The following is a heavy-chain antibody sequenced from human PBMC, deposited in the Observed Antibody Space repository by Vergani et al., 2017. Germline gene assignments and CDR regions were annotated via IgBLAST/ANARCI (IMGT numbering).Heavy chain of an antibody. Sequence: QVQLVDSGGGVFQPGRSLSLSCPASGFPFSSFGFHWVRQAPGKGLEWVAFIRFVGSVKSHADSVKGRFIISRDQSKNTLHLQMNGLRPEDTAVYYCATAGAGNCGGASCYDFFEYWGQGTLVTVSS. V-gene: IGHV3-30*02. CDR3: ATAGAGNCGGASCYDFFEY. CDR1: GFPFSSFG. D-gene: IGHD2-15*01. CDR2: IRFVGSVK. J-gene: IGHJ4*02.